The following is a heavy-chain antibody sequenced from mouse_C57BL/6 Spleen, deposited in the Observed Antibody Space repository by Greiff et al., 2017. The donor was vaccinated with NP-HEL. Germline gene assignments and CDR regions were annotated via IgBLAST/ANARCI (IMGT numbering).Heavy chain of an antibody. D-gene: IGHD1-1*02. CDR1: GFTFSDYY. CDR2: INYDGSST. Sequence: EVKVVESEGGLVQPGSSMKLSCTASGFTFSDYYMAWVRQVPEKGLEWVANINYDGSSTYYLDSLKSRFIISRDNAKNILYLQMSSLKSEDTATYYCARDRYGNFDYWGQGTTLTVSS. J-gene: IGHJ2*01. V-gene: IGHV5-16*01. CDR3: ARDRYGNFDY.